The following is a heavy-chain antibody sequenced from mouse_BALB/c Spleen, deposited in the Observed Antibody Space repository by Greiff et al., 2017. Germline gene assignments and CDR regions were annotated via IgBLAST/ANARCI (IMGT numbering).Heavy chain of an antibody. J-gene: IGHJ4*01. CDR1: GFTFSSHG. D-gene: IGHD2-3*01. CDR3: ARHHDALGAMDY. V-gene: IGHV5-6*01. CDR2: ISSGGSYT. Sequence: EVELGESGGDLVKPGGSPKLHCAASGFTFSSHGMYWVRQTPDKRLEWVATISSGGSYTYYPDSVKGRFTISRDNAKNTLYLQMSSLKSEDTAMYYCARHHDALGAMDYWGQGTSVTVSS.